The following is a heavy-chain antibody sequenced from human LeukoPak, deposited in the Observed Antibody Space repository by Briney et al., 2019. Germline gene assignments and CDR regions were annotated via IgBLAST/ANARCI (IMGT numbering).Heavy chain of an antibody. J-gene: IGHJ4*02. V-gene: IGHV3-23*01. Sequence: GGSLRLSRVASGFTFSSHAMAWVRQAPGKGLEWVSGISGSGVNTYYADAVKGRFTISRDNSKNSLYLQMNSLRAEDTAVYYCARGTWYSSGWYFDYWGQGTLVTVSS. D-gene: IGHD6-25*01. CDR2: ISGSGVNT. CDR3: ARGTWYSSGWYFDY. CDR1: GFTFSSHA.